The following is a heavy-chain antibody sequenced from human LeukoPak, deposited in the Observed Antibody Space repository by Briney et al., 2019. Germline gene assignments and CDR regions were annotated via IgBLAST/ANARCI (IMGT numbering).Heavy chain of an antibody. CDR3: ARQGGGPYSGSPFDY. CDR1: GYTFTSYY. D-gene: IGHD1-26*01. CDR2: INPSGGST. J-gene: IGHJ4*02. V-gene: IGHV1-46*01. Sequence: GASVKVSCKASGYTFTSYYMHWVRQAPGQGLEWMGIINPSGGSTSYAQKFQGRVTMTRDTSTSTVYMELSSLRSEDTAVYYCARQGGGPYSGSPFDYWGQGTLVIVSS.